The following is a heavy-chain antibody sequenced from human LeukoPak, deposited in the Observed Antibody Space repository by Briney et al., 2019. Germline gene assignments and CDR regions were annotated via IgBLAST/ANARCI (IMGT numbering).Heavy chain of an antibody. CDR3: AGGTTPLAAAGTHSGLFDY. CDR2: INTNTGNP. CDR1: GYTFTSYA. J-gene: IGHJ4*02. V-gene: IGHV7-4-1*02. Sequence: ASVKVSCKASGYTFTSYAMNWVRQAPGQGLEWMGWINTNTGNPTYAQGFTGRFVFSLDTSVSTAYLQISSLKAEDTAVYYCAGGTTPLAAAGTHSGLFDYWGQGTLVTVSS. D-gene: IGHD6-13*01.